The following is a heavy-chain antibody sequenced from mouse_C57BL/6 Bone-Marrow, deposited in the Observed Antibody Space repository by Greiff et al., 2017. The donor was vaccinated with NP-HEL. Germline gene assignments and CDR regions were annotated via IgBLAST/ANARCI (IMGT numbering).Heavy chain of an antibody. Sequence: QVQLQQSGPELVKPGASVQISCKASGYSFTSYYIHWVKQRPGQGLEWIGWIYPGSGNTKYNEQFKGKATLTADTSSSTAYMQLSSLTSEDSAVYYCARQPFYYGSSYWYFDVWGTGTTVTVSS. CDR1: GYSFTSYY. CDR3: ARQPFYYGSSYWYFDV. J-gene: IGHJ1*03. V-gene: IGHV1-66*01. CDR2: IYPGSGNT. D-gene: IGHD1-1*01.